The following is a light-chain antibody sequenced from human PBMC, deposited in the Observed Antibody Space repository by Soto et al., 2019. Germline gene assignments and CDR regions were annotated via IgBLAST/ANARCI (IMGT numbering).Light chain of an antibody. V-gene: IGKV3-11*01. CDR2: DVS. CDR1: QNISSY. CDR3: QQRSNWPRT. Sequence: EIELTQSPGTLSLSPGESATLSCRVSQNISSYLIWYQQKPGQAPRLLIYDVSNRATGIPARFSGSGSGTDFTLTISSLEPEDFAVYYCQQRSNWPRTFGQGTKVDIK. J-gene: IGKJ1*01.